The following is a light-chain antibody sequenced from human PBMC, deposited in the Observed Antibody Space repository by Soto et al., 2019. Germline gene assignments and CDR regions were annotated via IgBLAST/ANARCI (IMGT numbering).Light chain of an antibody. V-gene: IGKV1-39*01. Sequence: DIQMTQSRSSLSASVGDRVTITCRASQSISNYLNWYQHKPGKAPKLLIYAASRLLSGVPSRFAGSGSGAEFTLTIISLQPEDFATYYCQQRYSTPPYTFGQGTKLEIK. CDR3: QQRYSTPPYT. CDR1: QSISNY. J-gene: IGKJ2*01. CDR2: AAS.